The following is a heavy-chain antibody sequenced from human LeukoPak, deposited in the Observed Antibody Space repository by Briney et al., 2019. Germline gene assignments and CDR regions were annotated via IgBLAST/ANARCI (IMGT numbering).Heavy chain of an antibody. CDR2: INPNSGGT. CDR1: GYTFTGYY. D-gene: IGHD3-9*01. CDR3: ARGHTSYYDILTGYSSHFDY. V-gene: IGHV1-2*04. J-gene: IGHJ4*02. Sequence: ASVKVSCKASGYTFTGYYMHWVRQAPGQGLEWMGWINPNSGGTNYAQKFQGWVTMTRDTSISTAYMELSRLRSDDTAVYYCARGHTSYYDILTGYSSHFDYWGQGTLVTVSS.